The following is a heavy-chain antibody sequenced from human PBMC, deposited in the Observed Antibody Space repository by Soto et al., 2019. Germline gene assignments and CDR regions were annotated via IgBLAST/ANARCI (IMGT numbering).Heavy chain of an antibody. J-gene: IGHJ6*02. CDR1: GYTFTDYY. CDR2: INPNTGGT. CDR3: ARSRISTKGYYYGMDV. V-gene: IGHV1-2*04. Sequence: ASVKVSCKSSGYTFTDYYMHWVRQAPGQGLEWMGWINPNTGGTNYAQKFQGWVTMTRDTSISTAYMDLSRLKSDDTAVYYCARSRISTKGYYYGMDVWGQGTTVTVSS. D-gene: IGHD2-8*01.